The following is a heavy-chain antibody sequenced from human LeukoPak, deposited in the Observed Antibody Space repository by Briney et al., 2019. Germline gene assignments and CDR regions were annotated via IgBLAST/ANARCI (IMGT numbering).Heavy chain of an antibody. CDR2: ISYDGSNK. D-gene: IGHD3-16*01. Sequence: PGGSLRLSCAASGFTFSSYAMHWVRQAPGGGLEWVAVISYDGSNKYYADSVKGRFTISRDNSKNTLYLQMNSLRAEDTAVYYCARESLGAFDYWGQGTLVIVSS. J-gene: IGHJ4*02. CDR1: GFTFSSYA. CDR3: ARESLGAFDY. V-gene: IGHV3-30*04.